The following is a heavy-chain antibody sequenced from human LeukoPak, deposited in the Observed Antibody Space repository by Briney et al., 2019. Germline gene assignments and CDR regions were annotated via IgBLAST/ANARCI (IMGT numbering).Heavy chain of an antibody. CDR2: INPSGGST. CDR1: GYTFTSYY. J-gene: IGHJ6*02. D-gene: IGHD6-19*01. CDR3: ARGRYGGWRTRGYYYYYYGMDV. V-gene: IGHV1-46*01. Sequence: ASVKVSCKASGYTFTSYYMHWLRQAPGQGLEWMGIINPSGGSTSYAQKFQGRVTMTRDTSTSTVYMELSSLRSEDTAVYYCARGRYGGWRTRGYYYYYYGMDVWGQGTTVTVSS.